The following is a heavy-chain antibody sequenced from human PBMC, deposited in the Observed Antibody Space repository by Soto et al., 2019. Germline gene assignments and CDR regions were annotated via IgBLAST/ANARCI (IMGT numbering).Heavy chain of an antibody. CDR1: GFTFSSYA. D-gene: IGHD1-26*01. CDR2: IRGSGGST. Sequence: GGSLRLSCAASGFTFSSYAMSWVRQAPGKGLEWVSAIRGSGGSTYYADSVKGRFTISRDNYKNTLYLQMNRLRAEDTAVYCCAKAHGRSIVRATPTCYFVYRGEGAMVSVS. CDR3: AKAHGRSIVRATPTCYFVY. J-gene: IGHJ4*02. V-gene: IGHV3-23*01.